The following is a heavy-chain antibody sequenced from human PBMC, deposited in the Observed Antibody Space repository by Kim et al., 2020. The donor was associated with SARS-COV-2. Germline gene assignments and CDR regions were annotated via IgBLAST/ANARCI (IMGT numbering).Heavy chain of an antibody. D-gene: IGHD3-10*01. CDR1: GFTFSSYG. CDR2: IWYDGSNK. V-gene: IGHV3-33*06. CDR3: AKDQVRGVTPARPNYYYGMDV. Sequence: GGSLRLSCAASGFTFSSYGMHWVRQAPGKGLEWVAVIWYDGSNKYYADSVKGRFTISRDNSKNTLYLQMNSLRAEDTAVYYCAKDQVRGVTPARPNYYYGMDVWGQGTTVTVSS. J-gene: IGHJ6*02.